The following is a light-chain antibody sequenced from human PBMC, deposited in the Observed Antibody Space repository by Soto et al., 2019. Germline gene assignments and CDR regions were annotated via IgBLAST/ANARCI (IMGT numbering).Light chain of an antibody. J-gene: IGKJ4*01. CDR1: PSGLSSSSDTSY. CDR2: WAS. CDR3: QQYYNTPLT. V-gene: IGKV4-1*01. Sequence: DIVLSQPPGSLAGCIGARAPIDGRSRPSGLSSSSDTSYLAWYQQKPGQPPTLLIYWASTRESEVPDRFSGNGSGTDFTLTISSLQAEDVAVYYCQQYYNTPLTFGGGTKVDIK.